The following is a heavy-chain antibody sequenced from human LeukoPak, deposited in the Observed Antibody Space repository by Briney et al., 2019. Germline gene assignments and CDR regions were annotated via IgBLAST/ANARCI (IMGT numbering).Heavy chain of an antibody. D-gene: IGHD3-16*01. CDR3: ARDQSKLGFDY. J-gene: IGHJ4*02. CDR2: IITILGIA. Sequence: SVKVSCKASGGTFSSYAISWVRQAPGQGLEWMGRIITILGIANYAQKFQGRVTITADKSTSTAYMELSSLRSEDTAVYYCARDQSKLGFDYWGQGTLVTVSS. CDR1: GGTFSSYA. V-gene: IGHV1-69*04.